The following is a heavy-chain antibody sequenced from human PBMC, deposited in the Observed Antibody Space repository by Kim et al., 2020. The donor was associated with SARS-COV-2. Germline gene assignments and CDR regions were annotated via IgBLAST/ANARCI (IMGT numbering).Heavy chain of an antibody. CDR3: TRGPPYSESYWDAFDI. CDR1: GLTFIDSA. D-gene: IGHD1-26*01. J-gene: IGHJ3*02. Sequence: GGSLRLSCTASGLTFIDSAMHWVRQASGKGLEWVGRIRSKSNSYETAYAASVKGRFTISRDDSKNTAYLQMNSLKTEDTALYYCTRGPPYSESYWDAFDIWGQGTMVTGSP. CDR2: IRSKSNSYET. V-gene: IGHV3-73*01.